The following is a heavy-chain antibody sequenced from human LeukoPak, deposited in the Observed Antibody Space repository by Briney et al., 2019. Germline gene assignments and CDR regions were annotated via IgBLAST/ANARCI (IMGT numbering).Heavy chain of an antibody. CDR1: GFTFGTYA. D-gene: IGHD6-13*01. CDR3: AKAYSTSWYHLAGS. V-gene: IGHV3-23*01. Sequence: PGGSLRLSCAASGFTFGTYAMSWVRQAPEKGLEWVSAISGSGGTTKYADSVNGRFTISRDNSKNTLYLQMNSLSADDTAVYYCAKAYSTSWYHLAGSWGQGTLVTVPS. CDR2: ISGSGGTT. J-gene: IGHJ5*02.